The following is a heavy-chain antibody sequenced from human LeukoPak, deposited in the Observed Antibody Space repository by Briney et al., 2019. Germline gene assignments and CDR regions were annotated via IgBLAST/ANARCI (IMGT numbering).Heavy chain of an antibody. CDR2: IYPGDYDT. D-gene: IGHD1-26*01. Sequence: GESLKISCQGSGYKFSNCWIGWVRQVPEKGLEWMGIIYPGDYDTRYSPSFQGQVTISVDKSISTAYLQWSSLKASDTAMYYCARHDHYSGSYYKDGDNWFDPWGQEPWSPSPQ. J-gene: IGHJ5*02. CDR1: GYKFSNCW. CDR3: ARHDHYSGSYYKDGDNWFDP. V-gene: IGHV5-51*01.